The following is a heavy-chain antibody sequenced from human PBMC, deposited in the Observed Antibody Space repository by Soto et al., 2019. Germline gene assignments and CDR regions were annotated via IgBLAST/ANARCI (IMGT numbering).Heavy chain of an antibody. D-gene: IGHD4-17*01. CDR2: ISSRSSYI. V-gene: IGHV3-21*01. J-gene: IGHJ6*01. Sequence: EVQLVESGGGLVKPGGSLRLSCAASGFTFSSYSMNWVRQAPGKGLEWVSIISSRSSYIYYADSVKGRFTISRDNAKNSLSLQMTSLRAEDTAVYYCARWGAYSDSAMDVWGQGTTVTVSS. CDR3: ARWGAYSDSAMDV. CDR1: GFTFSSYS.